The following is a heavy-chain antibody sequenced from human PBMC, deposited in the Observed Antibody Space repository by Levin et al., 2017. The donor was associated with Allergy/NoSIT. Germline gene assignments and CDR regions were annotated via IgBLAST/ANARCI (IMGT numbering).Heavy chain of an antibody. CDR2: IYYTGRS. CDR1: GGSIYNSPFF. D-gene: IGHD3-10*01. J-gene: IGHJ4*02. Sequence: PSETLSLTCTVSGGSIYNSPFFWAWIRQPPGTGLEWIGSIYYTGRSFYNPSLTRRVTVSVDTSTNQFSLKLASVTAADTAMYYCARVSYYGSDNYYEYYFDYWGQGTLLTVSS. V-gene: IGHV4-39*07. CDR3: ARVSYYGSDNYYEYYFDY.